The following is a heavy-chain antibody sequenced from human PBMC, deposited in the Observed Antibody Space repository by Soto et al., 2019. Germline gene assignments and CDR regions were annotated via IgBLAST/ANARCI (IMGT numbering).Heavy chain of an antibody. CDR3: AKVGARPYRLDP. CDR2: ISGSGGST. Sequence: GVSLRLSCAASGFTFSSYAMSWVRQAPGKGLEWVSAISGSGGSTYYADSVKGRFTISRDNSKNTLYLQMNNLRAEDTAVYYWAKVGARPYRLDPWGKGTRVTVPS. V-gene: IGHV3-23*01. J-gene: IGHJ5*02. D-gene: IGHD1-26*01. CDR1: GFTFSSYA.